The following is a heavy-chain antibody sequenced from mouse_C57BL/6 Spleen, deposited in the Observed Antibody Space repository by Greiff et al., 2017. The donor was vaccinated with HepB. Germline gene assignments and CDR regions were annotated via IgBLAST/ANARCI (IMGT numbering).Heavy chain of an antibody. CDR1: GYTFTSYT. CDR3: ARSYGSSKLFDY. D-gene: IGHD1-1*01. J-gene: IGHJ2*01. Sequence: VQLQQSGAELARPGASVKMSCKASGYTFTSYTMHWVKQRPGQGLEWIGYINPSSGYTKYNQKFKDKATLTADKSSSTAYMQLSSLTSEDSAVYYCARSYGSSKLFDYWGQSTTLTVSS. CDR2: INPSSGYT. V-gene: IGHV1-4*01.